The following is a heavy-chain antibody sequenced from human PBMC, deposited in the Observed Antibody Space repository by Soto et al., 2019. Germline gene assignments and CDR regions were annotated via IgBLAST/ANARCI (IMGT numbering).Heavy chain of an antibody. CDR1: GLSFSDYY. Sequence: ESGGGLVKPGGSLRLSCAASGLSFSDYYMSWIRQAPGKGLEWIAYITSSSSTIYYADSVKGRFTISRNDAKNSLYLQLDSLRADDPLVYYCSTLFRSSNFNYWGQGTLVTVSS. D-gene: IGHD3-10*02. CDR2: ITSSSSTI. J-gene: IGHJ4*02. CDR3: STLFRSSNFNY. V-gene: IGHV3-11*01.